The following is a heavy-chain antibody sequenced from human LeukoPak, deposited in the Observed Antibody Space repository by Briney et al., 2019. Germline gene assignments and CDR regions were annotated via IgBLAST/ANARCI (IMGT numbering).Heavy chain of an antibody. CDR2: IYYSGST. D-gene: IGHD3-3*01. Sequence: SETLSLTCTVSGGSISSYYWSWIRQPPGKGLEWIGYIYYSGSTTYNPSLKSRVSMSVDTSKNEFSLKVNSVTAADTAVYYCARDHYDFWSGNDAFDIWGQGTMVTVSS. CDR1: GGSISSYY. CDR3: ARDHYDFWSGNDAFDI. J-gene: IGHJ3*02. V-gene: IGHV4-59*12.